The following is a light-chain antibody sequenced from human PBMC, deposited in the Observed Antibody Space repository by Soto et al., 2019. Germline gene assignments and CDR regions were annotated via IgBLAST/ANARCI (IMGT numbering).Light chain of an antibody. V-gene: IGKV3-20*01. CDR3: QQYGSSPPT. J-gene: IGKJ1*01. CDR2: GAS. CDR1: QSISRY. Sequence: IVLTQSPGTLSLSPGERTTLSCMASQSISRYLAWYQQKPGQGPRLLIYGASSRATGTPDRFSGSGSGTDFTLTINRLEPGDFALYYCQQYGSSPPTFGQGTKVDIK.